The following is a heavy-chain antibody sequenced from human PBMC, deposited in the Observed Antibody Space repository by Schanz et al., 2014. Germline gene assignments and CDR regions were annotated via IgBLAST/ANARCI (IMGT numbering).Heavy chain of an antibody. Sequence: QVQLQQWGAGLLKPSETLSLTCAFSGGSLRGYWGTWVRQSPGKGLEWIGEVNHGGYTNYNPSLKSRVTISVDKSKNQFSLRLSSVTAADTAVYYCTRDGYSRNFPDYWGQGTLVTVSS. V-gene: IGHV4-34*01. J-gene: IGHJ4*02. D-gene: IGHD1-26*01. CDR1: GGSLRGYW. CDR3: TRDGYSRNFPDY. CDR2: VNHGGYT.